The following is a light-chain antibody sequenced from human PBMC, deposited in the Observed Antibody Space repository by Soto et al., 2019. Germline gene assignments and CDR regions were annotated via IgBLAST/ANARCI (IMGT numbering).Light chain of an antibody. CDR1: SSDVGKYSL. J-gene: IGLJ2*01. V-gene: IGLV2-23*01. Sequence: QSVLTQPASVSGSRGQSITISCTGTSSDVGKYSLVSWYQQYPGKAPKLMIYEDIKRPSGVSHRFSGSKSGSTASLTISGLQAEDEALYYCCSYAGFSTVIFGGGTKLTVL. CDR2: EDI. CDR3: CSYAGFSTVI.